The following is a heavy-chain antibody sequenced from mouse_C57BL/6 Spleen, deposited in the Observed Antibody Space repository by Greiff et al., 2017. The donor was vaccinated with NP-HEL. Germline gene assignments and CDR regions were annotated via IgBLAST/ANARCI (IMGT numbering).Heavy chain of an antibody. CDR3: ARHEADDGYYGGYAMDY. J-gene: IGHJ4*01. D-gene: IGHD2-3*01. CDR2: FYPGSGSI. V-gene: IGHV1-62-2*01. Sequence: QVQLQQSGAELVKPGASVKLSCKASGYTFTEYTIHWVKQRSGQGLEWIGWFYPGSGSIKHNEKFKDKATLTADKSSSTVYMELSRLTSEDSAVYFCARHEADDGYYGGYAMDYWGQGTSVTVSS. CDR1: GYTFTEYT.